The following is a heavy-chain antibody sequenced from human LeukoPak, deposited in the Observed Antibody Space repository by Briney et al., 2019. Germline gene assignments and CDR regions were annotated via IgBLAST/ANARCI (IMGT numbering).Heavy chain of an antibody. V-gene: IGHV4-59*01. CDR3: ARDDSGDYYDY. Sequence: PSETPSLACTLSGASITSYHYSWIRQPPGKGLEWIGYIYYSGSTNYNPSLKSRVTISVDTSKNQFSLKLSSVTAADTAVYYCARDDSGDYYDYWGQGTLVTVSS. D-gene: IGHD6-19*01. CDR2: IYYSGST. J-gene: IGHJ4*02. CDR1: GASITSYH.